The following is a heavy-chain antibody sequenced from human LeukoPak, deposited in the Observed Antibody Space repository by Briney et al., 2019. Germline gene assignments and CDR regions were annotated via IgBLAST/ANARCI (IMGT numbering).Heavy chain of an antibody. J-gene: IGHJ4*02. CDR1: GGSISSYY. CDR2: IYYSGST. Sequence: SETLSLTCTVSGGSISSYYWSWIRQPPGKGLEWIVYIYYSGSTNYNPSLKSRVTISVDTSKNQFSLKLSSVTAADTAVYYCARAQPYSSGWYYFDYWGQGTLVTVSS. V-gene: IGHV4-59*01. D-gene: IGHD6-19*01. CDR3: ARAQPYSSGWYYFDY.